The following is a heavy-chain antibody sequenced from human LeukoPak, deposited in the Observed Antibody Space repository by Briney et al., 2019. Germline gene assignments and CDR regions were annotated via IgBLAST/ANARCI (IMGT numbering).Heavy chain of an antibody. CDR2: LYSGGDI. CDR1: GFTFSSYG. CDR3: ARGSALLLPDY. D-gene: IGHD2-15*01. V-gene: IGHV3-53*01. Sequence: GGSLRLSCAASGFTFSSYGMSWVRQAPGKGREGVSILYSGGDIYYADSVKGRFTISRDNSRKTLYLQMNTLRVEDSAVYYCARGSALLLPDYWGEGTLVTVSS. J-gene: IGHJ4*02.